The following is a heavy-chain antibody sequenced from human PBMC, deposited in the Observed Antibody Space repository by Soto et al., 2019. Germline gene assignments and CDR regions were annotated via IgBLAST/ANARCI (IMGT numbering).Heavy chain of an antibody. CDR3: ARPTFEGFYYYDSSFDY. D-gene: IGHD3-22*01. J-gene: IGHJ4*02. CDR2: ISAYNGNT. Sequence: ASVKVSCKASGYTFTSYGISWVRQAPGQGLEWMGWISAYNGNTNYAQKLQGRVTMTTDTSTSTAYMELRSLRPDDTAVYYCARPTFEGFYYYDSSFDYWGQGTLVTVSS. CDR1: GYTFTSYG. V-gene: IGHV1-18*04.